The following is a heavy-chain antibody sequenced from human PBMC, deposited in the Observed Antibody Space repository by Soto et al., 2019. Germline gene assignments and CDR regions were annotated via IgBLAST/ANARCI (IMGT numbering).Heavy chain of an antibody. Sequence: SETLSLTCTVSGGSISSGGYYWSWIRQHPGKGLEWIGYIYYSGSTYYNPSLKSRVTISVDTSKNQFSLKLSSVTAADTAVYYCARDGTPRFEYSSSVDNRLDPWGQGTLVTVSS. CDR1: GGSISSGGYY. V-gene: IGHV4-31*03. D-gene: IGHD6-6*01. CDR2: IYYSGST. J-gene: IGHJ5*02. CDR3: ARDGTPRFEYSSSVDNRLDP.